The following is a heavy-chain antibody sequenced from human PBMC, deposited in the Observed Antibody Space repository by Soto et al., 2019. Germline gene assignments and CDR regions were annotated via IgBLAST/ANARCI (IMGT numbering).Heavy chain of an antibody. Sequence: QVQLVQSGAEVKKPGSSVKVSCKASGGTFSSYAISWVRQAPGQGLEWMGGIIPIFGTANYAQKFQGRVTITADESTSTAYMELSSLRSEDTAVYYCARDPQIAARPGVYYGMDVWGQGTTVTVSS. J-gene: IGHJ6*02. V-gene: IGHV1-69*01. CDR3: ARDPQIAARPGVYYGMDV. CDR1: GGTFSSYA. CDR2: IIPIFGTA. D-gene: IGHD6-6*01.